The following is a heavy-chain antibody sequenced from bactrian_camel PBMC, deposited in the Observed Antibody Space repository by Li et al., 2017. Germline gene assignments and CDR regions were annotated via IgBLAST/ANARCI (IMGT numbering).Heavy chain of an antibody. V-gene: IGHV3S53*01. J-gene: IGHJ4*01. D-gene: IGHD1*01. CDR1: AITASMYS. CDR2: IDSAGRT. CDR3: AAERWRVPSRILGSSEYNS. Sequence: HVQLVESGGGSVQAGGSLRLSCAHSAITASMYSMAWFRQAAEKEREGVAAIDSAGRTTYADSVKGRFTISKDNTKNTLYLQMSSLKPEDTAIYYCAAERWRVPSRILGSSEYNSWGQGTQVTVS.